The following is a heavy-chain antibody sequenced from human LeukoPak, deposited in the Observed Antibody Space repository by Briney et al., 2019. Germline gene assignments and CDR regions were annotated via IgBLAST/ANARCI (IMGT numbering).Heavy chain of an antibody. V-gene: IGHV4-59*08. CDR1: GGSISSYD. J-gene: IGHJ4*02. D-gene: IGHD3-22*01. CDR3: ARHSLIYDSSGSLKY. Sequence: SETLSPTCTVSGGSISSYDWSWIRQPPGKGLEWIGYIYYSGSTNYNPSLKSRVTISVDTSKNQFSLKLSSVTAADTAVYYCARHSLIYDSSGSLKYWGQGTLVTVSS. CDR2: IYYSGST.